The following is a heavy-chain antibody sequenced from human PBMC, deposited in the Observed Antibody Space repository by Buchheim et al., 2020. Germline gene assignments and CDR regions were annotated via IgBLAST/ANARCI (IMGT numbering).Heavy chain of an antibody. D-gene: IGHD3-10*01. V-gene: IGHV4-31*03. J-gene: IGHJ4*02. CDR3: ARVSPITLVLPRYYFDF. CDR1: GGSIGSGGHH. Sequence: QVQLQESGPGLVKPSQTLALTCTVSGGSIGSGGHHWSWIRQHPGKGLEWIGYIYYSGCTYYNPSLKSRVTISVDTSENQFSLNLSSVTAADTAVYYCARVSPITLVLPRYYFDFWGQGAL. CDR2: IYYSGCT.